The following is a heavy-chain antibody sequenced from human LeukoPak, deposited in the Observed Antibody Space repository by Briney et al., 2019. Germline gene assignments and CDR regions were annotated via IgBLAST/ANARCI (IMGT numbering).Heavy chain of an antibody. CDR2: IYHSGST. Sequence: PSQTLSLTCAVSGGPISSGGYSWSWIRQPPGKGLEWIGYIYHSGSTYYNPSLKSRVTISVDRSKNQFSLKLSSVTAADTAVYYCARGHGDGYNVDYWGQGTLVTVSS. CDR1: GGPISSGGYS. J-gene: IGHJ4*02. CDR3: ARGHGDGYNVDY. D-gene: IGHD5-24*01. V-gene: IGHV4-30-2*01.